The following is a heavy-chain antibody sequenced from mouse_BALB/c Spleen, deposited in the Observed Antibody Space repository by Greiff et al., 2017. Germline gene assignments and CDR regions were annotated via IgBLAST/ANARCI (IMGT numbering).Heavy chain of an antibody. CDR3: TRGTGTAY. Sequence: VQLQQSGAELVKPGASVKLSCKASGYTFTSYYMYWVKQRPGQGLEWIGEINPSNGGTNFNEKFKSKATLTVDKSSSTAYMQLSSLTSEDSAVYYCTRGTGTAYWGQGTLVTVSA. D-gene: IGHD4-1*01. CDR1: GYTFTSYY. V-gene: IGHV1S81*02. CDR2: INPSNGGT. J-gene: IGHJ3*01.